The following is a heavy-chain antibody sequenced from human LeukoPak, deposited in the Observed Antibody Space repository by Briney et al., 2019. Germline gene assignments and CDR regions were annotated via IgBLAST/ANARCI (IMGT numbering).Heavy chain of an antibody. Sequence: SGPTLVKPTQTLTLTCTFSGFSLSTSGVGVGWIRQPPGKALEWLALIYWDDDKRYSPSLKGRLTITKDTSKNQVAHTMTNMDPVDTATYYCAHTRITMVRGANWFDPWGQGTLVTVSS. CDR1: GFSLSTSGVG. CDR3: AHTRITMVRGANWFDP. D-gene: IGHD3-10*01. V-gene: IGHV2-5*02. CDR2: IYWDDDK. J-gene: IGHJ5*02.